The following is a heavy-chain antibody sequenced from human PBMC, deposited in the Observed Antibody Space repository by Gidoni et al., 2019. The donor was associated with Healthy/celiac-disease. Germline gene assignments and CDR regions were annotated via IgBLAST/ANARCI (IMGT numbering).Heavy chain of an antibody. CDR2: ISGSGGST. CDR1: GFAFSSYA. Sequence: EVQLLESGGGLVQPGGSLRLSCSASGFAFSSYARSWVRQAPGKGLEWVSAISGSGGSTYYADSVKGRLTISRDNSKNTLYLQMNSLRAEDTAVYYCAKDRTRTAMALDAFDIWGQGTMVTVSS. D-gene: IGHD5-18*01. V-gene: IGHV3-23*01. J-gene: IGHJ3*02. CDR3: AKDRTRTAMALDAFDI.